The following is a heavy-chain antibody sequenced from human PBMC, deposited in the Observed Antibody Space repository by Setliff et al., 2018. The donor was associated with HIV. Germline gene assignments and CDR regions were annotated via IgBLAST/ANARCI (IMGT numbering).Heavy chain of an antibody. V-gene: IGHV4-39*01. CDR1: GGSLNSGTYY. J-gene: IGHJ4*02. CDR2: VYYSGST. D-gene: IGHD2-15*01. Sequence: PSETLSLTCTVSGGSLNSGTYYWGWVRQPPGKGLEWIGNVYYSGSTYYNPSLKSRVTISVDTSKNQFSLKLSSVTAADTAVYYCARSVPRYCSGGSCYPPLFDYWGQGTLVTVSS. CDR3: ARSVPRYCSGGSCYPPLFDY.